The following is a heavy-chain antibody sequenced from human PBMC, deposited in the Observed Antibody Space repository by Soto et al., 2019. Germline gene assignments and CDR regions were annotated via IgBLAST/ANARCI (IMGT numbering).Heavy chain of an antibody. Sequence: QVQLAQSGAEVKKPGSSVKVSCKASGASFSSHSISWVRQAHGQGFEWMGGIIPIFGTTHHAQNFQGRVTMTAEKSTNTAYMELSSLRCEDTALYYCATILGGFFEYWGQGTQVTVYS. J-gene: IGHJ4*02. D-gene: IGHD3-3*01. CDR2: IIPIFGTT. CDR1: GASFSSHS. V-gene: IGHV1-69*06. CDR3: ATILGGFFEY.